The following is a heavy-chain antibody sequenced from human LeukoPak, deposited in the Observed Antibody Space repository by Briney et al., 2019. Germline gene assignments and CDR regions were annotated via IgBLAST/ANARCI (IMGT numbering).Heavy chain of an antibody. CDR2: ISSSSSYI. J-gene: IGHJ4*02. Sequence: GGSLRLSCAASGFTFSSYNMNWVRQAPGKGLEWVSSISSSSSYIYYADSVKGRFTISRDNAKNSLCLQMNSLRAEDTAVYYCASEIIFGSFDYWGQGTLVTVSS. D-gene: IGHD3-3*01. CDR3: ASEIIFGSFDY. CDR1: GFTFSSYN. V-gene: IGHV3-21*01.